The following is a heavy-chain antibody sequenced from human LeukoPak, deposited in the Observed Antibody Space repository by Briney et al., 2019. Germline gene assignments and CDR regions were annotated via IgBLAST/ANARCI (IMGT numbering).Heavy chain of an antibody. J-gene: IGHJ4*02. CDR2: IRSKAYGGTT. Sequence: GGSLRLSCTASGFTFGDYAMSWFRQAPGKGLEWVGFIRSKAYGGTTEYAASVKGRFTISRDDSKSIAYLQMNSLRTEDTAVYYCTRAEDPRNRFDYWGQGTLVTVSS. V-gene: IGHV3-49*03. CDR3: TRAEDPRNRFDY. CDR1: GFTFGDYA. D-gene: IGHD1-14*01.